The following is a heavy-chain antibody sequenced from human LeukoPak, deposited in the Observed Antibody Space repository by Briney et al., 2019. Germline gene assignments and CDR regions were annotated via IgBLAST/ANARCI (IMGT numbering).Heavy chain of an antibody. Sequence: NPSETLSLTCTVSGGSISSSSYYWGWIRQPPGKGLEWIGSIYYSGSTYYNPSLKSRVTISVDTSKNQFSLKLSSVTAADTAVYYCARLDPDLDAFDIWGQGTMVTVSS. V-gene: IGHV4-39*01. CDR1: GGSISSSSYY. CDR3: ARLDPDLDAFDI. CDR2: IYYSGST. J-gene: IGHJ3*02.